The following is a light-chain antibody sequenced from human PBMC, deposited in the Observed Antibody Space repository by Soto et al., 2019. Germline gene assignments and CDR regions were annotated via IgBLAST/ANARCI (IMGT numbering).Light chain of an antibody. CDR3: SSYTSSSTFYV. CDR1: SSDVGGYNY. V-gene: IGLV2-14*01. CDR2: DVN. Sequence: QSALTQPASVSGSPGQSITISCTATSSDVGGYNYVSWYQQHPGKAPKLMIYDVNDRPSGVSNRFSGSKSGNTASLTISGLQAEDEADYYCSSYTSSSTFYVFGTGTKVTVL. J-gene: IGLJ1*01.